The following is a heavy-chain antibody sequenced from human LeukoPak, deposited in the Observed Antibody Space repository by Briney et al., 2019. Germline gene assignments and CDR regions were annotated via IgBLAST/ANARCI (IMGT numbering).Heavy chain of an antibody. J-gene: IGHJ3*02. Sequence: TGGSLRLSCVASRFTFSSYAMSWVRQAPGKGLEWVSAISGSGDVTDYADSVKGRFTISRDNSKNTLYLQMNSLRADDTAVYYCAKRAGLAVAGTDWALDIWGQGTMVTVSS. CDR2: ISGSGDVT. D-gene: IGHD6-19*01. CDR1: RFTFSSYA. CDR3: AKRAGLAVAGTDWALDI. V-gene: IGHV3-23*01.